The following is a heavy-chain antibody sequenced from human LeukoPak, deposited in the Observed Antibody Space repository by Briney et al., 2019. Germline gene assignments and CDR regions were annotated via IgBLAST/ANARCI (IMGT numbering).Heavy chain of an antibody. CDR1: GYTFTSYD. Sequence: ASVKVSCKASGYTFTSYDINWVRQATGQGLEWMGWMNPNSGNTGYAQKFQGRVTITRNTSISTAYMELSSLRSEDTAVYYCATSPYVWGSYRRLPDYWGQGTLVTVSS. CDR2: MNPNSGNT. D-gene: IGHD3-16*02. V-gene: IGHV1-8*03. CDR3: ATSPYVWGSYRRLPDY. J-gene: IGHJ4*02.